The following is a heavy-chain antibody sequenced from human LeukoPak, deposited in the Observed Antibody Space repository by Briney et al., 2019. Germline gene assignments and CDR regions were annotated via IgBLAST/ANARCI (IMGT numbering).Heavy chain of an antibody. CDR2: INGDGRNI. CDR1: GFTFSSYW. D-gene: IGHD3-9*01. J-gene: IGHJ6*02. Sequence: PGGSLRLSCVASGFTFSSYWMHWVRQDPRKGLVWVSRINGDGRNINYADSVRGRFTISRDNAKNTLCLQMNTLRVEDTAVYYCTRDLMGYDVSTGLHHYYMDVWGQGTTVTVSS. V-gene: IGHV3-74*01. CDR3: TRDLMGYDVSTGLHHYYMDV.